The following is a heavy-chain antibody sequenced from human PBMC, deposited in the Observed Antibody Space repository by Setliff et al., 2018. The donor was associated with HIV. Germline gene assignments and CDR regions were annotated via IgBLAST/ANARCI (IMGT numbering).Heavy chain of an antibody. CDR1: GGSITSGSYY. Sequence: SETLSLTCTVSGGSITSGSYYWSWIRQPAGKGLEWIGYIYTSGSTNYNPSLKSRVTISVDTSKNQFSLKLSSVTAADTAVYYCARHVGYSSSSLDYWGQGTLVTVS. CDR3: ARHVGYSSSSLDY. D-gene: IGHD6-6*01. CDR2: IYTSGST. J-gene: IGHJ4*02. V-gene: IGHV4-61*09.